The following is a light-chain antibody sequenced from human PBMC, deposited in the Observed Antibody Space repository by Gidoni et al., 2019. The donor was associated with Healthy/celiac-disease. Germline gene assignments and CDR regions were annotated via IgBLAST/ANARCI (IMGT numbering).Light chain of an antibody. CDR1: QSISSW. J-gene: IGKJ2*02. CDR2: DAS. CDR3: QQYNSYPST. Sequence: LHITQSPSTLSASVGDRVTITCRASQSISSWLAWYQQKPGKAPKLLIYDASSLESGVPSRFSGSGSGTEFTLTISSLQPDDFATYYCQQYNSYPSTFGQGTKLEIK. V-gene: IGKV1-5*01.